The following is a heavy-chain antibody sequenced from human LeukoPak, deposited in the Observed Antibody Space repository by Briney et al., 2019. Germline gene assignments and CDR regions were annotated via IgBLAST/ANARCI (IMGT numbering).Heavy chain of an antibody. D-gene: IGHD1-20*01. CDR1: GFTFSSYA. Sequence: PGGSLRLSCGASGFTFSSYAMSWVRQAPGKGLEWVSAISGSGGSTYYADSVKGRFTISRDNSKNTLYLQMNSLRAEDTAVYYCAKDMTGTPLGWFDPWGQGTLVTVSS. CDR2: ISGSGGST. J-gene: IGHJ5*02. V-gene: IGHV3-23*01. CDR3: AKDMTGTPLGWFDP.